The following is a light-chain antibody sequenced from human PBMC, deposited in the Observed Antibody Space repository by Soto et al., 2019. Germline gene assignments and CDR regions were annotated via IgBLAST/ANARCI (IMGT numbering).Light chain of an antibody. J-gene: IGKJ2*01. CDR2: DAS. Sequence: EIVLTQSPATLSLSPGERATLSCRASQSVSSYLALYQQKPGQAPRLLIYDASNRATGIPARFSGSGSGTDFTLSISSLGPEDFAIYYCQQRSIWSLTLGQGTKLEIK. V-gene: IGKV3-11*01. CDR3: QQRSIWSLT. CDR1: QSVSSY.